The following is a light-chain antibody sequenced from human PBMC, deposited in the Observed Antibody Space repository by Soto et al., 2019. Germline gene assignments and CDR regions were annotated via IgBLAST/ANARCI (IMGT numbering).Light chain of an antibody. V-gene: IGLV1-40*01. Sequence: QSVLTQPPSVSGVPGQRVTISCTGSSSNIGAGSDVHWYQQLPGRAPKLLIYGNTNRPSGVPDRFSGSKSGTSASLAITGLQAEDEADYYCLSFDSSLSVVFGGGTKVTVL. CDR1: SSNIGAGSD. CDR3: LSFDSSLSVV. CDR2: GNT. J-gene: IGLJ2*01.